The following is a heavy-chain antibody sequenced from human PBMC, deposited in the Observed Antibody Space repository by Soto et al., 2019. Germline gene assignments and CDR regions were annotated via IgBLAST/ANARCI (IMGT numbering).Heavy chain of an antibody. V-gene: IGHV3-74*01. CDR2: IRSGAGGT. Sequence: EVRLVESGGGLVQPGGPLRLSCVASGLTLNDSWIPWVGQAPGKGLIWVSGIRSGAGGTDYADSVKGRFTISRDNAKNTVFLQMNNLRAEDSAVYYCGRVDWNTGADWGQGTLVTVSS. D-gene: IGHD1-1*01. CDR1: GLTLNDSW. CDR3: GRVDWNTGAD. J-gene: IGHJ4*02.